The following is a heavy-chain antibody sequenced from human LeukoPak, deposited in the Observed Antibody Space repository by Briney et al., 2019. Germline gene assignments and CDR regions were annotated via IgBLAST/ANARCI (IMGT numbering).Heavy chain of an antibody. V-gene: IGHV1-18*01. J-gene: IGHJ4*02. CDR1: GYTFTTYG. D-gene: IGHD3-22*01. Sequence: ASVKVSCRASGYTFTTYGVSWVRQAPGQGLEWMGWISAYNGNTNCAQKLQGRVTMTTDTSTSTAYMELRSLRSDDTAVYYCARSDVITMIVVPNFDYWGQGTLVTVSS. CDR3: ARSDVITMIVVPNFDY. CDR2: ISAYNGNT.